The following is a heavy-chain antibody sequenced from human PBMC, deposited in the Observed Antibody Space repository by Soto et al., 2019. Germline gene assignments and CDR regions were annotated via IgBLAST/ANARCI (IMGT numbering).Heavy chain of an antibody. CDR1: GYTLTELS. Sequence: ASVKVSCKASGYTLTELSMHWVRQAPGKGLEWMGGFDPEDGETIYAQKFQGRVTMTEDTSTDTAYMELSSLRSEDTAVYYCATTIFGVVITRPYYYYGMDVWGQGTTVTVSS. CDR3: ATTIFGVVITRPYYYYGMDV. CDR2: FDPEDGET. V-gene: IGHV1-24*01. D-gene: IGHD3-3*01. J-gene: IGHJ6*02.